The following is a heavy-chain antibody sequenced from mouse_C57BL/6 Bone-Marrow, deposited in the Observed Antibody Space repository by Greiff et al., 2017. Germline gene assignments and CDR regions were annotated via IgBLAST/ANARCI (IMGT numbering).Heavy chain of an antibody. V-gene: IGHV10-1*01. J-gene: IGHJ2*01. CDR2: IRSKSNNYAT. CDR3: VRQGRYYFDY. Sequence: EVQLVESGGGLVQPKGSLKLSCAASGFSFNTYAMNWVRQAPGKGLEWVARIRSKSNNYATYYADSVKDRFTISRDDSESMLYLQMNNLKTEDTXMYYCVRQGRYYFDYWGQGTTLTVSA. CDR1: GFSFNTYA.